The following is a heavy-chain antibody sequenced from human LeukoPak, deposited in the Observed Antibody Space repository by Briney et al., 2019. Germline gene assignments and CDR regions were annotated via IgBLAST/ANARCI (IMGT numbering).Heavy chain of an antibody. CDR3: ARDGPRSVSGTSYFDY. CDR1: RFTFSSYE. J-gene: IGHJ4*02. D-gene: IGHD6-25*01. Sequence: PGGSLRLSCAASRFTFSSYEMNWVRQAPGRGLEWVSYISSSGSTTYYADSVKGRFTTSRDNAKNSLYLQMNSLRAEDTAVYYCARDGPRSVSGTSYFDYWGQGTLVTVSS. V-gene: IGHV3-48*03. CDR2: ISSSGSTT.